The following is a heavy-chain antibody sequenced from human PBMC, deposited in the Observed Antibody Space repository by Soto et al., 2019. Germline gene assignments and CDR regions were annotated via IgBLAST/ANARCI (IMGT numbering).Heavy chain of an antibody. Sequence: GGSLRLSCAASGFTVRSNYMSWVRQAPGKGLEWVSVIYSGGSTYYADSVKGRFTISRDNSKNTLYLQMNSLRAEDTAVYYCARFLGAGSTMDVWGKGTTVTVSS. CDR2: IYSGGST. D-gene: IGHD3-3*01. J-gene: IGHJ6*03. V-gene: IGHV3-66*01. CDR1: GFTVRSNY. CDR3: ARFLGAGSTMDV.